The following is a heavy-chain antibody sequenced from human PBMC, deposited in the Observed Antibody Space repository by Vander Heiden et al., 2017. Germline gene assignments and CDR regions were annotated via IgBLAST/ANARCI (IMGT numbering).Heavy chain of an antibody. D-gene: IGHD6-6*01. CDR1: AFTFSYAW. CDR2: IKSIAHGGTT. J-gene: IGHJ4*02. Sequence: EVQLVESGGGLVEPGGSLRLSCAASAFTFSYAWMPWVRQAPGKGLEWVGRIKSIAHGGTTDYAASVEGRFTISRDDSTKTLYLQMNSLQTGDTAVYYCTTGLANYFAFWGQGTLVPVS. CDR3: TTGLANYFAF. V-gene: IGHV3-15*07.